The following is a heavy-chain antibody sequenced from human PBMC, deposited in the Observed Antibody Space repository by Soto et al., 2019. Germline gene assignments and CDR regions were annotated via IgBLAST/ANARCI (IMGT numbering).Heavy chain of an antibody. Sequence: QVQLVQSGAEVKKPGASVKVSCKASGYTFTSYGISWVRQAPGQGLEWMGWISAYNGNTNYAQKLQGRVTMTTDTSRRTAYMELRSLRSDGTAVYYCARPHSYYYYGMDVWGQGTTVTVSS. CDR1: GYTFTSYG. J-gene: IGHJ6*02. CDR3: ARPHSYYYYGMDV. V-gene: IGHV1-18*04. CDR2: ISAYNGNT.